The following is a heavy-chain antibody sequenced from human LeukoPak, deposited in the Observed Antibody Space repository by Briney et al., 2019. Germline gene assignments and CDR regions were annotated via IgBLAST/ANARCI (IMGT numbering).Heavy chain of an antibody. V-gene: IGHV3-21*01. Sequence: GGSLRLSCAASGFTFSSYSMNWVRQAPGKGLEWVSSISSSSSYIYYADSVKGRFTISRDNSKNTLYLQMNSLRAEDTAVYYCARDPEVGAGQSKLAFDIWGQGTMVTVSS. CDR1: GFTFSSYS. D-gene: IGHD1-26*01. J-gene: IGHJ3*02. CDR3: ARDPEVGAGQSKLAFDI. CDR2: ISSSSSYI.